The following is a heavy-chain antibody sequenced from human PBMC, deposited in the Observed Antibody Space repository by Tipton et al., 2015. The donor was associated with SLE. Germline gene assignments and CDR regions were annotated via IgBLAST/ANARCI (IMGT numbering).Heavy chain of an antibody. CDR1: GGSISSSSYY. V-gene: IGHV4-39*07. CDR3: SGGHDSGSPY. J-gene: IGHJ4*02. CDR2: IYYSGST. Sequence: TLSLTCTVSGGSISSSSYYWGWIRQPPGKGLEWIGSIYYSGSTYYNPSLKSRVTISVDTSKNQFSLKLSSVTAADTAVYYCSGGHDSGSPYWGQGTLVTVSS. D-gene: IGHD6-13*01.